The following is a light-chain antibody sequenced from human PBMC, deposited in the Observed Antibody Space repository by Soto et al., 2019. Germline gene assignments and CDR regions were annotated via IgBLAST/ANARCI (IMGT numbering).Light chain of an antibody. J-gene: IGLJ3*02. CDR1: SSNIGADFD. V-gene: IGLV1-40*01. CDR3: QSYDTSLSGYWV. CDR2: GNR. Sequence: QSVLTQPPSVSGAPGQRVTISCAGSSSNIGADFDVHWYQHLPGTAPKLLIYGNRNRPSGAPDRFSGSKSGASASLAITGLQPEDEAVYYCQSYDTSLSGYWVFGGGTKVTVL.